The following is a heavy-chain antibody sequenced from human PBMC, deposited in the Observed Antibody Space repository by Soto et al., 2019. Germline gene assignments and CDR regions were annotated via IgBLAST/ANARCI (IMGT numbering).Heavy chain of an antibody. CDR3: ARHVPDLSYYYDSSGYYYFDY. V-gene: IGHV5-51*01. J-gene: IGHJ4*02. CDR1: GYSFTSYW. D-gene: IGHD3-22*01. CDR2: IYPGDSDT. Sequence: GGSLRLSCKGSGYSFTSYWIGWVRQMPGKGLEWMGIIYPGDSDTRYSPSFQGQVTISADKSISTAYLQWSSLKASDTAMYYCARHVPDLSYYYDSSGYYYFDYWGQGTLVTVSS.